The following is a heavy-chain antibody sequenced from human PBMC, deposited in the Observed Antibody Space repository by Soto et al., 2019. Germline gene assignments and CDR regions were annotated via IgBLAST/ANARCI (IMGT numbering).Heavy chain of an antibody. CDR2: INPNSGGT. D-gene: IGHD6-19*01. V-gene: IGHV1-2*02. CDR3: GRGHISGWSVLDAFDI. CDR1: GYTFTGYY. Sequence: QVQLVQSGAEVKKPGASVKVSCKASGYTFTGYYMHWVRQAPGQGLEWMGWINPNSGGTNYAQKFQGRVTMTRDTSISTSYMELSRPRSDDTAVYYWGRGHISGWSVLDAFDIWCLGPIVSGSS. J-gene: IGHJ3*02.